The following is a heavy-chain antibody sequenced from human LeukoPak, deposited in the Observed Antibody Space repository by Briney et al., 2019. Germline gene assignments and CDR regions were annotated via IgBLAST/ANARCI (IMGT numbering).Heavy chain of an antibody. Sequence: SETLSLTCTVSGGSISSYYWSWIRQPAGKGLEWIGRIYISGSTNYNPSLKSRVTISVDTSKNQFSLKLSSVTAADTAVYYCARENYYGSGTFNLYYYYYMDVWDRGTTDTVSS. CDR3: ARENYYGSGTFNLYYYYYMDV. CDR1: GGSISSYY. CDR2: IYISGST. D-gene: IGHD3-10*01. J-gene: IGHJ6*03. V-gene: IGHV4-4*07.